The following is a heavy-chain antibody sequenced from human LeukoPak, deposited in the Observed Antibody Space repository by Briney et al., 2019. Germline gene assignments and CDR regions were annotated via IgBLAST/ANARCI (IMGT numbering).Heavy chain of an antibody. CDR1: GYTFTSYG. D-gene: IGHD4-17*01. CDR2: IYSYNGNT. J-gene: IGHJ4*02. Sequence: GASVKVSCKASGYTFTSYGISWVRQAPGQGLEWMGWIYSYNGNTNYAQKFQGRVTMTTDTSTSTAYMDLRSLRSDDTAVYYCARGGDYASMDYWGRGTLVTVSS. V-gene: IGHV1-18*01. CDR3: ARGGDYASMDY.